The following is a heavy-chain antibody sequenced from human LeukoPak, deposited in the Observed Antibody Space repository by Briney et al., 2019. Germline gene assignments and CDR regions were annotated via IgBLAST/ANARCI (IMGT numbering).Heavy chain of an antibody. V-gene: IGHV3-30-3*01. D-gene: IGHD6-13*01. CDR3: ARVQYDSSSWDGYFQH. CDR1: GFTFSSYA. CDR2: ISYDGSNK. J-gene: IGHJ1*01. Sequence: RGSLRLSCAASGFTFSSYAMHWVRQAPGKGLEWVAVISYDGSNKYYADSVKGRFTISRDNSKNTLYLQMNSLRAEDTAVYYCARVQYDSSSWDGYFQHWGQGTLVTVSS.